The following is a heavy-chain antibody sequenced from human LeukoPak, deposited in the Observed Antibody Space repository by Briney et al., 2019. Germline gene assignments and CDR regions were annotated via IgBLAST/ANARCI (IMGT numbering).Heavy chain of an antibody. CDR3: ARAREGAIWAMDV. J-gene: IGHJ6*02. CDR2: ISAYNGNT. D-gene: IGHD3-16*01. V-gene: IGHV1-18*01. Sequence: PRASVKVSCKASGYPFTTYGINWVRQAPGQGLEWMGWISAYNGNTNYAQKVQGRVTMTTDTSTSTAYMELTSLRSDDTAVYYCARAREGAIWAMDVWGQGTTVTVSS. CDR1: GYPFTTYG.